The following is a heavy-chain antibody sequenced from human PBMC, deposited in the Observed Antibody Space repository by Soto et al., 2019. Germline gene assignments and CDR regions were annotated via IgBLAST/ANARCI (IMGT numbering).Heavy chain of an antibody. CDR1: GFTFTRSA. CDR3: ARPRGYSGYDLAY. J-gene: IGHJ4*02. V-gene: IGHV1-58*01. Sequence: SVKVSCKASGFTFTRSAVQWVRQARGQLLEWIGWIVXGSGNXKYSKKFQGRXXITRDKSXXKAYMELSSLRSEETAVYYCARPRGYSGYDLAYWGQGTLVTVSS. CDR2: IVXGSGNX. D-gene: IGHD5-12*01.